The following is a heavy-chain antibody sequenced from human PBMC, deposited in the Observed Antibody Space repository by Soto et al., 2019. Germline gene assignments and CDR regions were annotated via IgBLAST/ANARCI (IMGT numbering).Heavy chain of an antibody. CDR3: AKDLRIAPRLGDYYGMDV. V-gene: IGHV3-30*18. D-gene: IGHD6-6*01. Sequence: GGSLRLSCAASGFTFSNYGMHWVRQAPGKGLEWVAVISYDGSNKYYADSVKGRFTISRDNSKNTLYLQMNSLRPGDTAVYYCAKDLRIAPRLGDYYGMDVWGQGTTVPVSS. J-gene: IGHJ6*02. CDR1: GFTFSNYG. CDR2: ISYDGSNK.